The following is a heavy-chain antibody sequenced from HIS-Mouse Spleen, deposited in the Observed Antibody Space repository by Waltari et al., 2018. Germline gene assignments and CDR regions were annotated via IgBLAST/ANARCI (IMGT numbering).Heavy chain of an antibody. J-gene: IGHJ3*02. CDR2: LNPNRVGR. V-gene: IGHV1-2*02. D-gene: IGHD7-27*01. CDR3: ALGRGDGAFDI. Sequence: QVQLVQSGAEVKKPGASVKVSCKASGYTFTGYYMHWVRQARGKGLEWMGWLNPNRVGRKYEQTFQGRVTMARDRSIRAAYRELGRLRSDGTAVYYCALGRGDGAFDIWGQGTMVTVSS. CDR1: GYTFTGYY.